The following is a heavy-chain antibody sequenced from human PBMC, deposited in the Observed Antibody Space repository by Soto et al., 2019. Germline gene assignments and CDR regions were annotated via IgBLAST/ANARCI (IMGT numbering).Heavy chain of an antibody. CDR1: GFIFSSYW. Sequence: EVHLVESGGALVQPGGSLRLSCAASGFIFSSYWMSWVRQAPGKGLQCVANIKEDGSEKYYVDSVKGRVTISRDNAKNSLYLLMNSLRAEDTDVYYCAHRGGPGLNQHWGQGTLVTVSS. CDR2: IKEDGSEK. CDR3: AHRGGPGLNQH. D-gene: IGHD2-15*01. V-gene: IGHV3-7*03. J-gene: IGHJ1*01.